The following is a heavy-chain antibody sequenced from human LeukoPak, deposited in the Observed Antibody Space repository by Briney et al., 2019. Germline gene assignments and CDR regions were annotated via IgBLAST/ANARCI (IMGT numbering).Heavy chain of an antibody. CDR2: ISAYNGNT. CDR3: ARGSDRYSSGWYSDFDY. CDR1: GYTSTSYG. Sequence: GASVKVSCKASGYTSTSYGISWVRQAPGQGLEWMGWISAYNGNTNYAQKLQGRVTMTTDTSTSTAYMELRSLRSDDTAVYYCARGSDRYSSGWYSDFDYWGQGTLVTVSS. V-gene: IGHV1-18*01. J-gene: IGHJ4*02. D-gene: IGHD6-19*01.